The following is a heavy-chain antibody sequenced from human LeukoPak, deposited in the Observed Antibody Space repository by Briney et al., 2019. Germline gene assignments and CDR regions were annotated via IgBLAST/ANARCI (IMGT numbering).Heavy chain of an antibody. CDR2: ISSSSNDI. V-gene: IGHV3-21*06. D-gene: IGHD7-27*01. J-gene: IGHJ4*02. Sequence: GGSLRLSCAASGFTFSTYSMNWVRQAPGEGLEWVASISSSSNDIYYADSLKGRFTISRDNAKNALYLQINSLRVEDTAVYYCAKDPWGSRVYWGQGTLVTVSS. CDR1: GFTFSTYS. CDR3: AKDPWGSRVY.